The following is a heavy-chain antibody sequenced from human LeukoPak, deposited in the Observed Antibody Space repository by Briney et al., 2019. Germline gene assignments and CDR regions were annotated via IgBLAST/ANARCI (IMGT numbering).Heavy chain of an antibody. J-gene: IGHJ4*02. Sequence: SETLSLTCAVSGGSISSSHHYWGWICQPPGKGLEWIGNIYSSGSTYYNPSLRTRVTISVDTSKNQFSLKLSSVTAADTAVYYCARVIRATGYYSNPKSGSFDFWGQGTLVTVSS. CDR2: IYSSGST. CDR3: ARVIRATGYYSNPKSGSFDF. CDR1: GGSISSSHHY. D-gene: IGHD3-9*01. V-gene: IGHV4-39*01.